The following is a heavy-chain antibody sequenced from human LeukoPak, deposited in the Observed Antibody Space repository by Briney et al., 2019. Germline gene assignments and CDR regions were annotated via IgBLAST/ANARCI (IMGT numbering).Heavy chain of an antibody. V-gene: IGHV3-30*03. CDR1: GFTFSSHG. CDR3: ARWVVTAADIDY. Sequence: GGTLRLSCAASGFTFSSHGMHWVRQAPGKGLEWVAVISYDGSKNYYAESVKGRFTISRDNAMNTLYLQMNSLRAEDTAVYYCARWVVTAADIDYWDQGTLVTVSS. D-gene: IGHD2-15*01. J-gene: IGHJ4*02. CDR2: ISYDGSKN.